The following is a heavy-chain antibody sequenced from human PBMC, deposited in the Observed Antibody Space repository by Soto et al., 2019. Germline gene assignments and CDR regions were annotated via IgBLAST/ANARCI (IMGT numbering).Heavy chain of an antibody. V-gene: IGHV1-18*01. Sequence: ASVKVSCKASGYTFTSYGISWVRQAPGQGLEWMGWISPYNGKTNYAQKLQGRVTITADKSTSTAYMELSSLRSEDTAVYYCARSTEADDYYYYGMDVWGQGTTVTVSS. CDR1: GYTFTSYG. CDR2: ISPYNGKT. D-gene: IGHD2-15*01. CDR3: ARSTEADDYYYYGMDV. J-gene: IGHJ6*02.